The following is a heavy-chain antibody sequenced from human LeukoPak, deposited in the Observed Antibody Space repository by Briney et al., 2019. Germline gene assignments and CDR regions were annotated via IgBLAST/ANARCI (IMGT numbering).Heavy chain of an antibody. CDR3: ARRPRSGLFDP. J-gene: IGHJ5*02. D-gene: IGHD3-10*01. V-gene: IGHV4-30-4*01. Sequence: PSETLSLTCTVSGGSISSGDCYWSWIRQPPGKGLEWIGYIYYSGSTYYNPSLKSRVTISVDTSKNQFSLKLSSVTAADTAVYYCARRPRSGLFDPWGQGTLVTVSS. CDR2: IYYSGST. CDR1: GGSISSGDCY.